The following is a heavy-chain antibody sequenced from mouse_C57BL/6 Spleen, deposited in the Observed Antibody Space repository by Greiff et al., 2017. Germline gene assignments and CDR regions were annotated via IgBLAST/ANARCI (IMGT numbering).Heavy chain of an antibody. J-gene: IGHJ4*01. CDR3: VRGDGYYGLYYAMDY. D-gene: IGHD2-3*01. CDR1: GFSFNTYA. Sequence: EVKLEESGGGLVQPKGSLKLSCAASGFSFNTYAMNWVRQAPGKGLEWVARIRSKSNNYATYYADSVKDRFTISRDDSESMLYLQMNNLKTEDTAMYYCVRGDGYYGLYYAMDYWGQGTSVTVSS. V-gene: IGHV10-1*01. CDR2: IRSKSNNYAT.